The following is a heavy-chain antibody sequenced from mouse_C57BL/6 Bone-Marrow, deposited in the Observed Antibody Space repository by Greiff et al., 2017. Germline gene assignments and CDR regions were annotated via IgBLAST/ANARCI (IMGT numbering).Heavy chain of an antibody. V-gene: IGHV5-17*01. Sequence: EVQRVESGGGLVKPGGSLKLSCAASGFTFSDYGMHWVRQAPEKGLEWVAYISSGSSTIYYADPVKGRFTISRDNAKNTLFLQMTSLRSEDTAMYYCARPDDYAWCAYWGQGTLVTVSA. CDR1: GFTFSDYG. D-gene: IGHD2-4*01. CDR3: ARPDDYAWCAY. J-gene: IGHJ3*01. CDR2: ISSGSSTI.